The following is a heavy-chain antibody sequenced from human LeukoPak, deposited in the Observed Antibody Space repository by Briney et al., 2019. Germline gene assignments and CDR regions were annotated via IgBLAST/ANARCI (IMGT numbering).Heavy chain of an antibody. V-gene: IGHV4-30-2*01. D-gene: IGHD2-2*01. CDR1: GCSISSGGYS. Sequence: PSQTLSLTCTVSGCSISSGGYSWSWIRQPPGEGLEWIGSIYHSGSTYYNPSRKSRLTISVDRSKNQFSLKLSSVTAADTAVYYCARVKPQPALLDYWGQGTRVTVSS. J-gene: IGHJ4*02. CDR2: IYHSGST. CDR3: ARVKPQPALLDY.